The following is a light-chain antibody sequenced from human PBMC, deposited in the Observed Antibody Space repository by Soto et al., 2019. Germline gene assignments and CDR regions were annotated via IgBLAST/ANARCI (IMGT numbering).Light chain of an antibody. J-gene: IGKJ5*01. V-gene: IGKV1-39*01. CDR2: DAS. Sequence: DIQMTQSPSSLSASVGDRVTISCQASQDISNYLNWYQQKPGKAPKLLIYDASNLKSGVPLRYSGSGSGTEFTLTISSLQPEDFATYYCQKNFSSPSITFGQGTRLEIK. CDR1: QDISNY. CDR3: QKNFSSPSIT.